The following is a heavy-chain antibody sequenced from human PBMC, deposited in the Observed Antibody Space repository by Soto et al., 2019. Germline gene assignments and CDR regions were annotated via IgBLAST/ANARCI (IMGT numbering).Heavy chain of an antibody. CDR1: GVSISSYS. D-gene: IGHD3-22*01. Sequence: PAVTRSQTCRVAGVSISSYSSRWIRPPPGKGLEWIGYIYYSGSTNYNPSLKSRVTISVDTSKNQFSLKLSSVTAADTAVCYCASLRGDYYDSSGYYFDYWGQGNLVTVS. V-gene: IGHV4-59*12. J-gene: IGHJ4*02. CDR3: ASLRGDYYDSSGYYFDY. CDR2: IYYSGST.